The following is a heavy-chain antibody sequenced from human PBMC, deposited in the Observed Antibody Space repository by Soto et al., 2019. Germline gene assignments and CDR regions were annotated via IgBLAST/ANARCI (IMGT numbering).Heavy chain of an antibody. V-gene: IGHV3-23*01. D-gene: IGHD1-1*01. Sequence: PGGSLRLSCAASGFTFSSYAMTWVRQAPGKGLEWVSVISGSGGSTYFADSVKGRFTISRDNSKNTLYLQMSSLRAEDTAVYYCAKGSFELEPEGFDPWGQGTLVTV. CDR1: GFTFSSYA. J-gene: IGHJ5*02. CDR2: ISGSGGST. CDR3: AKGSFELEPEGFDP.